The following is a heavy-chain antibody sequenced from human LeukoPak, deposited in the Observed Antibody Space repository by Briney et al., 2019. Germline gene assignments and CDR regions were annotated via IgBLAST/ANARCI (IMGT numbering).Heavy chain of an antibody. Sequence: SETLSLTCTVSGGSISSYYWSWIRQPPGKGLEWIGYIYYSGSTYYNPSLKSRVTISVDTPKNQFSLKLSSVTAADTAVYYCARVAASPRFYYYDSSGYFDYWGQGTLVTVSS. J-gene: IGHJ4*02. CDR1: GGSISSYY. CDR2: IYYSGST. D-gene: IGHD3-22*01. V-gene: IGHV4-59*12. CDR3: ARVAASPRFYYYDSSGYFDY.